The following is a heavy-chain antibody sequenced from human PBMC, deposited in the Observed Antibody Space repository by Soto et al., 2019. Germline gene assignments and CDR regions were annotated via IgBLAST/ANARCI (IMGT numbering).Heavy chain of an antibody. CDR2: INSDVSHT. J-gene: IGHJ5*01. D-gene: IGHD4-17*01. Sequence: EVQLVESGGGLVQPGGSLRLSCAASGFTFFAYWIHWVRQVPGKGLVLVSRINSDVSHTSYADSVRGRFTISSDNSKKPVYLQINSLTAEDTAVYYCAKEGVYGDYAGENWFDSWVQGSLVTVSS. CDR1: GFTFFAYW. V-gene: IGHV3-74*01. CDR3: AKEGVYGDYAGENWFDS.